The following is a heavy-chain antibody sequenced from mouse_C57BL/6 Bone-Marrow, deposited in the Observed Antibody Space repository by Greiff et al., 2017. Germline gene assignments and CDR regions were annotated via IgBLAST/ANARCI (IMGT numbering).Heavy chain of an antibody. J-gene: IGHJ4*01. CDR2: INYDGSST. D-gene: IGHD3-1*01. Sequence: EVPLVESEGGLVQPGSSMKLSCTASGFTFSDYYMAWVRQVPEKGLEWVANINYDGSSTYYLDSLKSRFIISRDNAKNILYLQMSSLKSEDTATYYCARDRGFYYAMDYWGQGTSVTVSS. V-gene: IGHV5-16*01. CDR3: ARDRGFYYAMDY. CDR1: GFTFSDYY.